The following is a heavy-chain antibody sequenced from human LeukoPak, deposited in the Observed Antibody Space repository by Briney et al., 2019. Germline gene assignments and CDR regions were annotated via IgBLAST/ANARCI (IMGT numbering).Heavy chain of an antibody. CDR1: GFTFSSYW. D-gene: IGHD3-10*01. CDR2: IKQDGSEK. V-gene: IGHV3-7*01. J-gene: IGHJ4*02. Sequence: PGGSLRLSCAASGFTFSSYWMSWVRQAPGKGLEWVANIKQDGSEKYYVDSVKGRFTISRDNAKNSLYLQMNSLRAEDTAVYYCARALLWFGYEPDYYFDYWGQGTLVTVSS. CDR3: ARALLWFGYEPDYYFDY.